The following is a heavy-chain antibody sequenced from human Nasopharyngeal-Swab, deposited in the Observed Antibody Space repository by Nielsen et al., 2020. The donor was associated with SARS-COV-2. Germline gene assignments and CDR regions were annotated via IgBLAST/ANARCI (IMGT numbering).Heavy chain of an antibody. J-gene: IGHJ6*02. D-gene: IGHD5-12*01. V-gene: IGHV5-51*01. CDR1: GYSFTSYW. CDR2: IYPRDSDT. CDR3: VRPEGVATNSKYYFQYGMDV. Sequence: GGSLRLSCKGSGYSFTSYWIAWARQMPGKGLEWMGIIYPRDSDTRYSPSFQGQVTISADKSISTAYLQWSSLKASDTAMYYCVRPEGVATNSKYYFQYGMDVWGQGTTVTVSS.